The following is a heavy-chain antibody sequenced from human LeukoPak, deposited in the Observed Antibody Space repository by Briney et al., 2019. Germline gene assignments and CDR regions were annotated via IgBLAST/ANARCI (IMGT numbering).Heavy chain of an antibody. J-gene: IGHJ4*02. CDR2: INAGNGNT. CDR3: ARDLPNFDY. V-gene: IGHV1-3*01. CDR1: GGTFSSYT. Sequence: GASVKVSCKASGGTFSSYTISWVRQAPGQGLEWMGWINAGNGNTKYLQKFQGRVTITRDTSASTAYMELSSLRSEDTAVYYCARDLPNFDYWGQGTLVTVSS.